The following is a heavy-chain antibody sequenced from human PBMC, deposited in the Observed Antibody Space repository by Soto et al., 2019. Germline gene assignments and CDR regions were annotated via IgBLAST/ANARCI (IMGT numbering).Heavy chain of an antibody. V-gene: IGHV3-23*01. D-gene: IGHD6-13*01. Sequence: EVQLLESGGGLVQPEGSLRLSCAASGFSFSTYAMSWVRQAPGKGLEWVSGISGSGGTTYYADSVKGRFTISRDNSKNTLYLQVNSLRAEDTAVYYCAKDQAAAGTISRYFQHWDQGTLVTVSS. CDR1: GFSFSTYA. CDR3: AKDQAAAGTISRYFQH. J-gene: IGHJ1*01. CDR2: ISGSGGTT.